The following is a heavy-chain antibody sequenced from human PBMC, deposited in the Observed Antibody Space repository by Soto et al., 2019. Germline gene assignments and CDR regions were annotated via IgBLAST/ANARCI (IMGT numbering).Heavy chain of an antibody. CDR1: GFSLSTYGVG. CDR2: LYWDDDE. J-gene: IGHJ4*02. V-gene: IGHV2-5*02. Sequence: QITLKESGPTLVKPTQTLTLTCTFSGFSLSTYGVGVGWIRQPPGKALECLAILYWDDDERYKPSLRSRLTIAKDTSRKQVVLTMTNMDPVDTATYYCAHRRYHNNIWYTFDSWGLGTLVTVSS. CDR3: AHRRYHNNIWYTFDS. D-gene: IGHD6-13*01.